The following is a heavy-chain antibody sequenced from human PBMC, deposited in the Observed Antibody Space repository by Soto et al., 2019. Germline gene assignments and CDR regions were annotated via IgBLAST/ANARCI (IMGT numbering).Heavy chain of an antibody. Sequence: EVQLLESGGGLVQPGGSLRLSCAGSGFTFINYAMNWVRQAPGKGLEWVSTISGGGDAPFFVDSVRGRFTISRDNSKNTVTLQMNNLGVDDTAVYFCARKVPGSTSRPDYWYFDLWGRGTLVTVSS. CDR2: ISGGGDAP. D-gene: IGHD3-10*01. J-gene: IGHJ2*01. CDR3: ARKVPGSTSRPDYWYFDL. V-gene: IGHV3-23*01. CDR1: GFTFINYA.